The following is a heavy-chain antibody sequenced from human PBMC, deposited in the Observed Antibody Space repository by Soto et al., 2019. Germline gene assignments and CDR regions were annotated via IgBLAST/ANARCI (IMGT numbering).Heavy chain of an antibody. D-gene: IGHD6-19*01. CDR2: IGDSGGST. J-gene: IGHJ4*02. CDR1: GFTFSSYW. Sequence: GSLRLSCAASGFTFSSYWMHWVRQAPGKGLEWVSVIGDSGGSTYYADSVKGRFTISRDNSKNTLYLQMNSLRAEDTALYYCAKKVYTSGWYGVDHWGQGTLVTVSS. CDR3: AKKVYTSGWYGVDH. V-gene: IGHV3-23*01.